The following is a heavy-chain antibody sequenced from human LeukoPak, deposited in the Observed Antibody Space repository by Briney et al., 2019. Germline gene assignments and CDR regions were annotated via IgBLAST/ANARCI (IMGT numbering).Heavy chain of an antibody. Sequence: PGGSLRLSCVASGFTFNTYAMSWVRQAPGKGLEWVAVISYDGSNKYYADSVKGRFTISRDNSKNTLYLQMNSLRAEDTAVYYCARFTVTLNDYWGQGTLVTVSS. CDR2: ISYDGSNK. CDR3: ARFTVTLNDY. V-gene: IGHV3-30*04. CDR1: GFTFNTYA. D-gene: IGHD4-17*01. J-gene: IGHJ4*02.